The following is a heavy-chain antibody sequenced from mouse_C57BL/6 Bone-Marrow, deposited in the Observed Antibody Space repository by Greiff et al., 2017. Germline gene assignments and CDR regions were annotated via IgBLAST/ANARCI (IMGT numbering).Heavy chain of an antibody. V-gene: IGHV1-69*01. CDR1: GYTFTSYW. Sequence: QVQLQQPGAELVMPGASVKLSCKASGYTFTSYWMHWVKQRPGQGLEWIGEIDPSDSSTNYNQKFKGKSTLTVDKSSSTAYMQLSSLTSEDSAVYYGARERDYGSWFAYWGQGTLVTVSA. J-gene: IGHJ3*01. CDR2: IDPSDSST. D-gene: IGHD1-1*01. CDR3: ARERDYGSWFAY.